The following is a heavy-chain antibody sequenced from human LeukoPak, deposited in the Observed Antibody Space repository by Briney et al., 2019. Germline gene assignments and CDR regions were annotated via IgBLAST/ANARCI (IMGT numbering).Heavy chain of an antibody. CDR3: ARGVYYYDSSGYYRY. CDR1: GYTFTGYY. D-gene: IGHD3-22*01. Sequence: ASVKVSCKASGYTFTGYYMHWVQQAPGQGLEWMGWINPNSGGTNYAQKFQGRVTMARDTSISTAYMELSRLRSDDTAVYYCARGVYYYDSSGYYRYWGQGTLVTVSS. V-gene: IGHV1-2*02. CDR2: INPNSGGT. J-gene: IGHJ4*02.